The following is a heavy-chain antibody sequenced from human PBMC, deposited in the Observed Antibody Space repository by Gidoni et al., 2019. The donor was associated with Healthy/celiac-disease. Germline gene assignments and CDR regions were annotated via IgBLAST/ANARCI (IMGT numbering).Heavy chain of an antibody. V-gene: IGHV3-73*02. CDR3: TRRGPGSGYYGMDV. CDR2: IRSKANSYAT. Sequence: EVQLVESGGGLVQPGGSLKLSCAASGFTFSGYAMHWVRQASGKGLEWVGRIRSKANSYATAYAASVKGRFTISRDDSKNTAYLQMNSLKTEDTAVYYCTRRGPGSGYYGMDVWGQGTTVTVSS. CDR1: GFTFSGYA. D-gene: IGHD5-12*01. J-gene: IGHJ6*02.